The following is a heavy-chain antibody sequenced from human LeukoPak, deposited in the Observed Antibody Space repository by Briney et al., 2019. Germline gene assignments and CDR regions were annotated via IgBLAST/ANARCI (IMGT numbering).Heavy chain of an antibody. CDR3: ARGRGVVSDIVVVVAAYDY. CDR2: IIPIFGTA. Sequence: ASVKVSCKASGGTFSSYAISWVRQAPGQGLEWMRGIIPIFGTANYAQKFQGRVTITADESTSTAYMELSSLRSEDTAVYYCARGRGVVSDIVVVVAAYDYWGQGTPVTVSS. D-gene: IGHD2-15*01. CDR1: GGTFSSYA. V-gene: IGHV1-69*13. J-gene: IGHJ4*02.